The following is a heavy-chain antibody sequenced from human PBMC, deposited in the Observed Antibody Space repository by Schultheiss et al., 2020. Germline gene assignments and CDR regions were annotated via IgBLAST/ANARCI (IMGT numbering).Heavy chain of an antibody. CDR1: GFTFSSYA. V-gene: IGHV3-33*08. Sequence: SLRLPCAASGFTFSSYAMSWVRQAPGKGLEWVAVIWYDGSNKYYADSVKGRFTISRDNAKNTLYLQMNSLRAEDTAVYYCARDSSDSSSWYPPFFYYYYGMDVWGQGTTVTVSS. D-gene: IGHD6-13*01. J-gene: IGHJ6*02. CDR2: IWYDGSNK. CDR3: ARDSSDSSSWYPPFFYYYYGMDV.